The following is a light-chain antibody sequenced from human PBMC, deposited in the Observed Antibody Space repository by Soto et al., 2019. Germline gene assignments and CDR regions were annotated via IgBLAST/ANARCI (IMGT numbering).Light chain of an antibody. CDR2: GAS. V-gene: IGKV3-15*01. J-gene: IGKJ1*01. CDR1: QSVSSN. Sequence: EIVMTQSPATLSVSPGERATLSCRASQSVSSNLAWYQQKPGQAPRLLIYGASTRATGIPARFSGSGSGTEFTLTISSLQSEDFAVYYCQQYNNRPPLFGQGTKVEIK. CDR3: QQYNNRPPL.